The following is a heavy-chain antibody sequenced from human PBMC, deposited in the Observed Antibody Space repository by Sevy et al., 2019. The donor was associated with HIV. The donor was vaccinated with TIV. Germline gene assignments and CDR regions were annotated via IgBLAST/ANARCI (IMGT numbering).Heavy chain of an antibody. D-gene: IGHD6-13*01. CDR2: LKSDVYGGTV. J-gene: IGHJ4*02. Sequence: GALRLSCTASGFTFGDYCMSWVRQAPGKGLEWVAFLKSDVYGGTVDHAASVRGRFVISRDDSKTIAYLQMNDLKTEDTGVYYCTRWKAAQSIFDYWGQGALVTISS. CDR1: GFTFGDYC. CDR3: TRWKAAQSIFDY. V-gene: IGHV3-49*04.